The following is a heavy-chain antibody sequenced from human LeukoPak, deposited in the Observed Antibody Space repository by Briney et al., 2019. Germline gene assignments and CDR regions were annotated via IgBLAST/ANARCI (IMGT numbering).Heavy chain of an antibody. CDR3: AREQPYDFWSGHSNYFFDY. J-gene: IGHJ4*02. D-gene: IGHD3-3*01. CDR2: IKGDGSET. Sequence: QPGGSLRLSCAASGFTFSNYWMTWVRQAPGKGLEWVANIKGDGSETHYVDSVEGRFTISRDNAKDSLYLQMNRLRAEDTAVYYCAREQPYDFWSGHSNYFFDYWGQGTLVTVSS. V-gene: IGHV3-7*01. CDR1: GFTFSNYW.